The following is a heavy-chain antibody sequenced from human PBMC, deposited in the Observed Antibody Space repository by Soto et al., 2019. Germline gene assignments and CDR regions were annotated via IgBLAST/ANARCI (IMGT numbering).Heavy chain of an antibody. CDR2: INVYNGNI. CDR1: GYTFTNYG. V-gene: IGHV1-18*04. CDR3: ARKKDLYFGMDV. D-gene: IGHD2-15*01. J-gene: IGHJ6*02. Sequence: QVPLVQSGAEVKKPGASVKVSCKASGYTFTNYGISWVRQAPGQGLEWMGWINVYNGNINYAQNFQGRVTMTTDTSTSTAYMELRSLRSDDTAVYSCARKKDLYFGMDVWGQGTTVTVSS.